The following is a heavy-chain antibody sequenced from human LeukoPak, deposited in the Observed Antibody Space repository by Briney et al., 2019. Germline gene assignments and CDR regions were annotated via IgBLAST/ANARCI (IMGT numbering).Heavy chain of an antibody. V-gene: IGHV3-21*01. Sequence: GGSLRLSCAASGFTFSSYSMNWVRQAPGKGLEWVSSISSSSSYIYYADSVKGRFTISRDNSKNTLYLQMNSLRAEDTAVYYCARGPRAIAAAAGSNWFDPWGQGTLVTVSS. J-gene: IGHJ5*02. CDR3: ARGPRAIAAAAGSNWFDP. D-gene: IGHD6-13*01. CDR1: GFTFSSYS. CDR2: ISSSSSYI.